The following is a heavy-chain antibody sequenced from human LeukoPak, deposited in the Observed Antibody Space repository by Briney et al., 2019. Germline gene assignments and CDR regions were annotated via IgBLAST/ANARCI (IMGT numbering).Heavy chain of an antibody. V-gene: IGHV3-74*01. CDR1: GFTFSSYT. CDR2: INTDGSST. J-gene: IGHJ6*02. CDR3: AKHGTTVTEDGMDV. D-gene: IGHD4-17*01. Sequence: GGSLRLSCAASGFTFSSYTMNWVRQAPGKGLVWVSRINTDGSSTSYADSVKGRFTISRDNAKNTLYLQMNSLRAEDTAVYYCAKHGTTVTEDGMDVWGQGTTVTVSS.